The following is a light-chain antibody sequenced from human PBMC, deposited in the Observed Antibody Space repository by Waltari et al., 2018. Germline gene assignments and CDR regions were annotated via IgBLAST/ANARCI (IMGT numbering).Light chain of an antibody. CDR3: CSSPESSTSWV. CDR2: EVS. CDR1: SRSLGASNY. V-gene: IGLV2-8*01. J-gene: IGLJ3*02. Sequence: QSALTQLPSASGSPGQSVTISCTGNSRSLGASNYVPWYQQHPGKAPKLMVYEVSKRPSGVPDRFSGSKSGNTASLTVSGLQAEDEADYYCCSSPESSTSWVFGGGTKLTVL.